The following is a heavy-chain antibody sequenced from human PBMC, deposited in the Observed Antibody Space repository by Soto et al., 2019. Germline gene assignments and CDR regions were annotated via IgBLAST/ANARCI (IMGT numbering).Heavy chain of an antibody. CDR3: AREGQPAAGTTPHN. V-gene: IGHV3-30*04. Sequence: VGSLRLSCAASGFNFSSYTMHWVRQAPGKGLEWVAVISYDGGKKYYADSVKGRFTISRDNSQNTLYVEMTSLSAEDTAVYYCAREGQPAAGTTPHNWGQGTLVTVSS. J-gene: IGHJ4*02. D-gene: IGHD6-13*01. CDR2: ISYDGGKK. CDR1: GFNFSSYT.